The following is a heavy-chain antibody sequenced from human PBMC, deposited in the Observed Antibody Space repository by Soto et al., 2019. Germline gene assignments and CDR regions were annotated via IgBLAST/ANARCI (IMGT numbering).Heavy chain of an antibody. V-gene: IGHV4-39*01. D-gene: IGHD3-10*01. CDR1: GDSIRSDDSF. Sequence: QVRLLESGPEMVKPSGTLSLTCTVSGDSIRSDDSFWGWIRRPPGQGLEWVGTISHKGDTFYNPPLDSRLTMSLDASNNQFSLRLTYVNAADAGVYFCARQVRSPSPHYGWLSPVTSWGQGTQITVSS. CDR2: ISHKGDT. CDR3: ARQVRSPSPHYGWLSPVTS. J-gene: IGHJ5*02.